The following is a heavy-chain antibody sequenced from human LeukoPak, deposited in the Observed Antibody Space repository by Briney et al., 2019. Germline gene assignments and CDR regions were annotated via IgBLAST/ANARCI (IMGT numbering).Heavy chain of an antibody. CDR1: GFTFSSYA. Sequence: GGSLRLSCAASGFTFSSYAMSWVRQAPGKGLEWVSAISGSGSSTYYADSVKGRFTISRDNSKNTLFLQVNSLRAEDTAVYYCAKEVVGATFDYFDYWGQGTLVTVSS. V-gene: IGHV3-23*01. CDR3: AKEVVGATFDYFDY. CDR2: ISGSGSST. D-gene: IGHD1-26*01. J-gene: IGHJ4*02.